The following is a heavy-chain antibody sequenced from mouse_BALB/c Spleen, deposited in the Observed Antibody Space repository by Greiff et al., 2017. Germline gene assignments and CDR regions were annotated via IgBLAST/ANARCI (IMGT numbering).Heavy chain of an antibody. J-gene: IGHJ2*01. CDR3: ARGGGSYYFDY. CDR2: IDPANGNT. Sequence: VQLKESGAELVKPGASVKLSCTASGFNIKDTYMHWVKQRPEQGLEWIGRIDPANGNTKYDPKFQGKATITADTSSNTAYLQLSSLTSEDTAVYYCARGGGSYYFDYWGQGTTLTVSS. CDR1: GFNIKDTY. V-gene: IGHV14-3*02.